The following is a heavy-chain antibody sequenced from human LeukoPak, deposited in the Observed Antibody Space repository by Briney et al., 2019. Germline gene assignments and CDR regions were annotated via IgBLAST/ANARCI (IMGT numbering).Heavy chain of an antibody. J-gene: IGHJ3*02. CDR1: GFTFSSYS. D-gene: IGHD5-18*01. CDR3: ARDGAMAGAFDI. CDR2: ISSSSSYI. V-gene: IGHV3-21*01. Sequence: GGSLRLSCAASGFTFSSYSMNWVRQAPGKGLEWVSSISSSSSYIYYADSVKGRFTISRDNAKNSPYLQMNSLRAEDTAVYYCARDGAMAGAFDIWGQGTMVTVSS.